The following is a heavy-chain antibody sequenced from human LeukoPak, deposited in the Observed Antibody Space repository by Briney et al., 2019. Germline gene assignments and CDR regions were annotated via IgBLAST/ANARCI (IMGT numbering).Heavy chain of an antibody. Sequence: SETLSLTCAVDGGSFSGYYWSWIGQPPGKGLEWIGEIDHSGRSYYTPSLKSRVTISVDTSKNQFSLKLSSVTAADTAVYYCARWDRSIAVAGSRGVDYFDYWGQGTLVTVYS. J-gene: IGHJ4*02. CDR3: ARWDRSIAVAGSRGVDYFDY. D-gene: IGHD6-19*01. CDR1: GGSFSGYY. CDR2: IDHSGRS. V-gene: IGHV4-34*01.